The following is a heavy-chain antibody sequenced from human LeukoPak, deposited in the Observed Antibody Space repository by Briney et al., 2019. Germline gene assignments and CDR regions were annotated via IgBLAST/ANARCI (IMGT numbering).Heavy chain of an antibody. CDR2: ISSSGDST. V-gene: IGHV3-23*01. J-gene: IGHJ4*02. D-gene: IGHD4-11*01. Sequence: GGSLRLSCAASGFTFSSYAMSWVRQAPGKGLEWVSAISSSGDSTYYADSVKGRFTISRDNSKNTLYLQMNSLRAEDTAIYYCAKDRNDYSNYTDYWGQGTLVTVSS. CDR1: GFTFSSYA. CDR3: AKDRNDYSNYTDY.